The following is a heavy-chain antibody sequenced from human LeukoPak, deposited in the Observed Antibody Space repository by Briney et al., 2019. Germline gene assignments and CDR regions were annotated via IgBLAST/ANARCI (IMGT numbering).Heavy chain of an antibody. Sequence: GGSLRLSCAASGFTFSSYVMSWVRQAPGKGLEWVSSISGSAVDTYYADSVKGRFTISRDNSKNTLYLQMNSLRAEDTAVYYCAANSGSKEYWGRGTLVTVSS. CDR1: GFTFSSYV. V-gene: IGHV3-23*01. CDR2: ISGSAVDT. J-gene: IGHJ4*02. CDR3: AANSGSKEY. D-gene: IGHD1-26*01.